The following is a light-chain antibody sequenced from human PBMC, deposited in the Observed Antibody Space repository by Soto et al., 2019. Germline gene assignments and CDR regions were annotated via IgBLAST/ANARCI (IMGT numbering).Light chain of an antibody. V-gene: IGKV3-15*01. J-gene: IGKJ2*01. CDR2: RVS. Sequence: EIVMTQSPATLSVSPGESATLSCRASLPVSSNLAWYRQIPGQAPTLLIYRVSTRATDIPARFSGSGSGTEFTITISSLQSEDFAVYYCQQYNNWPYTFGPGNKLEIK. CDR1: LPVSSN. CDR3: QQYNNWPYT.